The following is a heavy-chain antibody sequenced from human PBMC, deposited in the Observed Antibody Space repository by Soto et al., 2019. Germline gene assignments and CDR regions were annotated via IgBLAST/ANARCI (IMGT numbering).Heavy chain of an antibody. CDR1: GGSFSGYY. CDR2: INHSGST. Sequence: PSDTLSLTCAVYGGSFSGYYWSWIRQPPGKGLEWIGEINHSGSTNYNPSLKSRVTISVDTSKNQFSLKLSSVTAADTAVYYCAREAYSSGLAPDNWFDPWGQGTLVNVSS. V-gene: IGHV4-34*01. J-gene: IGHJ5*02. D-gene: IGHD6-19*01. CDR3: AREAYSSGLAPDNWFDP.